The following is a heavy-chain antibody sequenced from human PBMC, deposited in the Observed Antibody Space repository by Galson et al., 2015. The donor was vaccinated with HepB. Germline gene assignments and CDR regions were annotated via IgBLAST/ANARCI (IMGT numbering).Heavy chain of an antibody. Sequence: SVRVSCKASGYTFTSYGMSWVRQAPGKGLEWMGWISGYTGNTNYAQKVQGRVTITTDTSTSTAYMQLRSLRSDDTAVYYCARDEPIVVVPAAFPNRGGCQHWGQGTLVTVSS. V-gene: IGHV1-18*01. CDR1: GYTFTSYG. CDR2: ISGYTGNT. J-gene: IGHJ1*01. D-gene: IGHD2-2*01. CDR3: ARDEPIVVVPAAFPNRGGCQH.